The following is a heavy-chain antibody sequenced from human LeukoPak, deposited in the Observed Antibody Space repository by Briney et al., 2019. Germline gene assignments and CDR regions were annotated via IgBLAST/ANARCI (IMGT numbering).Heavy chain of an antibody. V-gene: IGHV3-23*01. D-gene: IGHD3-3*01. CDR2: ISGSGGST. CDR3: AKDREAAAFWSGYY. Sequence: GGSLGLSCAASGFTFSSYAMSWVRQAPGKGLEWVSAISGSGGSTYYADSVKGRFTISRDNSKNTLYLQMNSLRAEDTAVYYCAKDREAAAFWSGYYWGQGTLVTVSS. CDR1: GFTFSSYA. J-gene: IGHJ4*02.